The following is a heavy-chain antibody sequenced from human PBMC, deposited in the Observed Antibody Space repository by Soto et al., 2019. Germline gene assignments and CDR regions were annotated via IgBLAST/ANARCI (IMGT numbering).Heavy chain of an antibody. Sequence: PGGSLRLSCAASGFTVSSNYMSWVRQAPGKGLEWVSVIYSGGSTYYADSVKGRFTISRDNCKNTLYLQMNSLRAEDTAVYYCASLYSSSWYYFDYWGQGTPVTVSS. V-gene: IGHV3-66*01. CDR1: GFTVSSNY. CDR3: ASLYSSSWYYFDY. CDR2: IYSGGST. D-gene: IGHD6-13*01. J-gene: IGHJ4*02.